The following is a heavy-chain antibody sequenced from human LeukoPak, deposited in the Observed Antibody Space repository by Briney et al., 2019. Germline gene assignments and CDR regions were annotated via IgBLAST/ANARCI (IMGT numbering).Heavy chain of an antibody. J-gene: IGHJ4*02. CDR2: MRFDGTEM. Sequence: GGSLGLSCEASGFTFSNYWMSWVRQPPGKGLEWVANMRFDGTEMYYVDSVKGRFSISRDNAKNSVSLQMNSLRVEDTAVYYCAREKTTGPYYFDYWGQGILVTVSS. CDR1: GFTFSNYW. CDR3: AREKTTGPYYFDY. V-gene: IGHV3-7*03. D-gene: IGHD1-1*01.